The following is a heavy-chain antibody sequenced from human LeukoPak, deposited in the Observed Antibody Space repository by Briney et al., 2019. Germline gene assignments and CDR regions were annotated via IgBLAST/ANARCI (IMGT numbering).Heavy chain of an antibody. J-gene: IGHJ1*01. CDR2: IRYDGSKK. V-gene: IGHV3-30*02. Sequence: GGSLRLSCAASGFTFSSYGMHWVRQAPGKGLEWVAFIRYDGSKKYYADSVKGRFTISRDNSKNTLYLQMNSLRAEDTAVYYCAKDPGGDYVNAEYFQHWGQGTLVTVSS. CDR3: AKDPGGDYVNAEYFQH. D-gene: IGHD4-17*01. CDR1: GFTFSSYG.